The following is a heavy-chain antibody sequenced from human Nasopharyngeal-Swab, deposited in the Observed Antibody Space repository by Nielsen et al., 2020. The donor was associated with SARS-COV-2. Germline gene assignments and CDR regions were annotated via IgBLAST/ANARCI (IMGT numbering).Heavy chain of an antibody. J-gene: IGHJ3*02. CDR2: IYPGDSDT. CDR1: GYSFTSYW. V-gene: IGHV5-51*01. D-gene: IGHD3-10*01. Sequence: GESLKISCKGSGYSFTSYWIGWVRQMPGKGPEWMGIIYPGDSDTRYSPSFQGQVTISADKSISTAYLQWSSLKASDTAMYYCARQGGFGELFTDAFDIWGQGTMVTVSS. CDR3: ARQGGFGELFTDAFDI.